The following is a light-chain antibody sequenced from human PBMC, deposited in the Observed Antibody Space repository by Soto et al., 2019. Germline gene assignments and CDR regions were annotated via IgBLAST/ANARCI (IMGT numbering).Light chain of an antibody. Sequence: QSVLTQPASVSGSPGQSITISCTGTSSDIGGYNYVSWYQQYPGKAPKLMIYEVSNRPSGVSSRFSGSKSGNTASLTISGLQAEDEADYYCSSYTSTSTPVVFGGGTKLTVL. CDR1: SSDIGGYNY. CDR2: EVS. J-gene: IGLJ2*01. CDR3: SSYTSTSTPVV. V-gene: IGLV2-14*01.